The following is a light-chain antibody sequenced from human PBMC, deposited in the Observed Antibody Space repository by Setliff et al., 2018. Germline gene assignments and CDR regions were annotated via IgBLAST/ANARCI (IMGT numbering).Light chain of an antibody. CDR1: SSDVGAYNY. CDR2: DVS. J-gene: IGLJ1*01. V-gene: IGLV2-14*01. Sequence: QSVLTQPASVSGSPGQSITISCTGTSSDVGAYNYVSWYQQYPGKAPKLIIYDVSIRPSGISARFSASKSGNTASLTISGLQPDDEADYYCSSYSSGSTIYVFGTGTKVTVL. CDR3: SSYSSGSTIYV.